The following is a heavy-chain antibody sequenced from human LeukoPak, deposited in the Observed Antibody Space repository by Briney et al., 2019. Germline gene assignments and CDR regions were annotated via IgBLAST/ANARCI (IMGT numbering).Heavy chain of an antibody. CDR2: IGGSGSTT. D-gene: IGHD3-10*01. J-gene: IGHJ4*02. CDR3: AEVESSYCRI. CDR1: GLTFGNYG. Sequence: AGSLRLSCVASGLTFGNYGMNWVRQAPGKGLEWVSSIGGSGSTTYYADSVRGRFTITRDNAKNSKYLQMSSLRAEDTAIYYCAEVESSYCRIWGQGTLVTVSS. V-gene: IGHV3-23*01.